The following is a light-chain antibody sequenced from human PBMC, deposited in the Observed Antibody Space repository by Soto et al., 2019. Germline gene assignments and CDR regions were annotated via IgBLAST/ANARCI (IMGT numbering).Light chain of an antibody. J-gene: IGKJ1*01. CDR1: QSLLHSNGYNY. V-gene: IGKV2-28*01. CDR2: LGS. Sequence: DIVMTQSPLSLPVTPGEPASISCRSSQSLLHSNGYNYLDWYLQKPGQSPQLLIYLGSNRASGVPDRFSGSGSGTDFTLKISGVEAEDVGVYYCMQALHSWTFGQGTKVEIK. CDR3: MQALHSWT.